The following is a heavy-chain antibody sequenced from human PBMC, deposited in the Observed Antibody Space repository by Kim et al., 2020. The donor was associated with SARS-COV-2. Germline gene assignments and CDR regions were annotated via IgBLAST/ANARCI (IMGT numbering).Heavy chain of an antibody. Sequence: SETLSLTCTASGSAVRSRNNYWGWIRQPPGKGLEWIGSVYSNGITYYNPSLKSRVTIPVDTSKNQFYMRLTSVTATDTAVYYCASGPADYGSGDGFDFWGLGTLVTVSS. V-gene: IGHV4-39*01. CDR1: GSAVRSRNNY. CDR3: ASGPADYGSGDGFDF. CDR2: VYSNGIT. J-gene: IGHJ4*02. D-gene: IGHD3-10*01.